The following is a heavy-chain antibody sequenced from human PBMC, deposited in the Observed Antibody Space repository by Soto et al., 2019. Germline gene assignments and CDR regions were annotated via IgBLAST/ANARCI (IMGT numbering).Heavy chain of an antibody. CDR1: GLTLSSNA. V-gene: IGHV3-23*01. CDR2: ISGSGGRT. J-gene: IGHJ6*02. Sequence: GGSRRLSCAASGLTLSSNAMSWVRQAPGKGLEWVSAISGSGGRTYYEDSVKGRFTISRDNSKNTVYLRMNGLKADDSAVYYCAKPIIXLYGAGSPSLFYYGLDVWGRGTTVTVSS. CDR3: AKPIIXLYGAGSPSLFYYGLDV. D-gene: IGHD3-10*01.